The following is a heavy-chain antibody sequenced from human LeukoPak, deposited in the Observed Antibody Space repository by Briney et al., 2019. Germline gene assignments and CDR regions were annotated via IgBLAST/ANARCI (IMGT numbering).Heavy chain of an antibody. D-gene: IGHD1-26*01. Sequence: ASVKVSCKASGYTFTSYGISWVRQAPGQGLEWMGWISGYNGNTNYAQKLQGRVTMTTDTSTSTAYMELRSLRSDDTAVYYCARSPGIVGATYNGNFDYWGQGTLVTVSS. J-gene: IGHJ4*02. CDR2: ISGYNGNT. CDR1: GYTFTSYG. CDR3: ARSPGIVGATYNGNFDY. V-gene: IGHV1-18*01.